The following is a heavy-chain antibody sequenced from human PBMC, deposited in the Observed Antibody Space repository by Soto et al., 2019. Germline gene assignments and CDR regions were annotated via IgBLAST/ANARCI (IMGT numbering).Heavy chain of an antibody. D-gene: IGHD3-22*01. V-gene: IGHV3-33*01. J-gene: IGHJ4*02. CDR2: IWNDGSNE. CDR1: GFTFSSYG. Sequence: PGGSLRLSCEASGFTFSSYGMHWVRQAPGKGLEWVAIIWNDGSNEYYADSVKGRFTISRDNSKNTLYLRVSNLRAEDTAVYFCARDQTDSGGYSDSWGQGPLVTVSP. CDR3: ARDQTDSGGYSDS.